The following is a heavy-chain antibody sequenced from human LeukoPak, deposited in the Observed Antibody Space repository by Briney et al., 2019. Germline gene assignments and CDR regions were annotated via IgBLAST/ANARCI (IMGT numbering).Heavy chain of an antibody. CDR3: ARGRSSSWYVDY. CDR1: GGSFSGYY. Sequence: SETLSLTCAVYGGSFSGYYWSWIRQPPGKGLEWIGEINHSGSTNCNPSLKSRVTISVGTSKNQFSLKLSSVTAADTAVYYCARGRSSSWYVDYWGQGTLVTVSS. V-gene: IGHV4-34*01. D-gene: IGHD6-13*01. CDR2: INHSGST. J-gene: IGHJ4*02.